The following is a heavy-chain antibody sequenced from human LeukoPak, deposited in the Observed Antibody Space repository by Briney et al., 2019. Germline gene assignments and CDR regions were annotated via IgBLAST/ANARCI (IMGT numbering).Heavy chain of an antibody. D-gene: IGHD2-15*01. CDR1: GGTFSSYA. CDR3: ARDLGYCSGGSCYADFDY. CDR2: IIPIFGTA. V-gene: IGHV1-69*01. J-gene: IGHJ4*02. Sequence: GASVNVSCKASGGTFSSYAISWVRQAPGQGLEWMGGIIPIFGTANYAQKFQGRVTITADESTSTAYMELSSLRSEDTAVYYCARDLGYCSGGSCYADFDYWGQGTLVTVSS.